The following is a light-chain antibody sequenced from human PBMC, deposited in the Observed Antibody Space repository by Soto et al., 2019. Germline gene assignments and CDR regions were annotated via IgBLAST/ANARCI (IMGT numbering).Light chain of an antibody. Sequence: EIVMTQSPATLSVSPGETATLCCRASQSFSTYVTYLAWYQQKPGQAPRLLICDASNRATGIPARFSGSGSGTDFTLTISSLQSEDFAVYYCQQYGSSGTFGQGTKVDIK. CDR2: DAS. J-gene: IGKJ1*01. V-gene: IGKV3-20*01. CDR3: QQYGSSGT. CDR1: QSFSTYVTY.